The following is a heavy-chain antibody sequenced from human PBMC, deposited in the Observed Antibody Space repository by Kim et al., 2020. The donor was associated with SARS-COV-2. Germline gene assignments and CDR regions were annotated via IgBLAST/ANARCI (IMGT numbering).Heavy chain of an antibody. CDR1: GGSISSYY. D-gene: IGHD2-21*02. V-gene: IGHV4-59*01. CDR2: IYYSGST. J-gene: IGHJ4*02. Sequence: SETLSLTCTVSGGSISSYYWSWIRQPPGKGLEWIGYIYYSGSTNYNPSLKSRVTISVDTSKNQFSLKLSSVTAADTAVYYCARGRTVDYWGQGTLVTVSS. CDR3: ARGRTVDY.